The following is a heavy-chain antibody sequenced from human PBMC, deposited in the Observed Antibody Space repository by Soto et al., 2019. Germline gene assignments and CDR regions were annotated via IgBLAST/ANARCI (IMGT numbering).Heavy chain of an antibody. CDR1: GFTFSSYA. J-gene: IGHJ3*02. V-gene: IGHV3-23*01. CDR2: ISGSGGST. CDR3: AKDLIPSAYSSTGGNAFDI. D-gene: IGHD6-13*01. Sequence: EVQLLESGGGLVQPGGSLRLSCAASGFTFSSYAMSWVRQAPGKGLEWVSAISGSGGSTYYADSVNGRYTISRENSKNPLYLKMNSLRAEDTAVYYCAKDLIPSAYSSTGGNAFDISGQRTMVTVSS.